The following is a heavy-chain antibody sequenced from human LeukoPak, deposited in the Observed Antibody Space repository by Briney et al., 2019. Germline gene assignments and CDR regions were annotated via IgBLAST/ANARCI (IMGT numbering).Heavy chain of an antibody. CDR3: AGSAVTNLDS. Sequence: PGGSLRLSCAASGFTVTSNFMSWVRQAPGKGLEWVSVIHSGGATYYADSVKGRFTISRDISKNALYLQMNSLRGDDTAVYYCAGSAVTNLDSWGQGNLVTVSS. CDR1: GFTVTSNF. CDR2: IHSGGAT. D-gene: IGHD4-23*01. V-gene: IGHV3-66*01. J-gene: IGHJ4*02.